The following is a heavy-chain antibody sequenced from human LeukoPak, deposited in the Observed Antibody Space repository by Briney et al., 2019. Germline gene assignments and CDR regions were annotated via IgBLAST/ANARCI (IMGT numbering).Heavy chain of an antibody. D-gene: IGHD6-19*01. V-gene: IGHV3-30*18. CDR2: ISYDGSSE. J-gene: IGHJ3*01. Sequence: GSLRLSCAASGFTFSSYGMHWVRQAPGKGLQWVAVISYDGSSEYYADSVKGRFIISRDNSRNTLYLQVNSLRAEDTAVYYCAKDSDIAVAGTDDAFDLWGQGTMVTVSS. CDR3: AKDSDIAVAGTDDAFDL. CDR1: GFTFSSYG.